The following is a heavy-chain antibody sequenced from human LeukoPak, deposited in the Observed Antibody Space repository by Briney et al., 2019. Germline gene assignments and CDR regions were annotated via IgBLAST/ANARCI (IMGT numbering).Heavy chain of an antibody. CDR2: IYSGGST. V-gene: IGHV3-66*01. J-gene: IGHJ4*02. Sequence: GGSLRLSCAASGFTVSSNYMSWVRQAPGKGLEWVSVIYSGGSTYYADSVKGRFTISRDNSKNTLYLQMNSLRAEDTAVYYYARFIGRGTPYYYDSSGYFLDYWGQGTLVTVSS. CDR3: ARFIGRGTPYYYDSSGYFLDY. CDR1: GFTVSSNY. D-gene: IGHD3-22*01.